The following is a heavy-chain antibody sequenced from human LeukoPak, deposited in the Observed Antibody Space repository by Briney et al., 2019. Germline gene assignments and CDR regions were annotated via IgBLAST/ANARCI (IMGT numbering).Heavy chain of an antibody. CDR2: ISSSSSYI. Sequence: PGGSLRLSCAASGFTFSNYSMAWVRQAPGKGLEWVSFISSSSSYIYYADSVKGRFTISRDNAKNSLYLQMNSLRTEDTALYYCAHTVTRRYFQFWGQGILVTVSS. V-gene: IGHV3-21*01. CDR1: GFTFSNYS. D-gene: IGHD4-17*01. J-gene: IGHJ1*01. CDR3: AHTVTRRYFQF.